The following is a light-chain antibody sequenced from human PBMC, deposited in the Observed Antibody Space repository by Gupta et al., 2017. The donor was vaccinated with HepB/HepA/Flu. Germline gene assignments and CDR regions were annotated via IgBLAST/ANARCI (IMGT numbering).Light chain of an antibody. Sequence: QTVVTPEPSFSVSPGGTVTLTCGLSSGSVSTSYYPSWYQQTPGQAPRTLIYSKNKRSAGVPDRFSGSIRGNKAALTITGAKADDESDYYCVRDRGSGIQVFGGGTKLTVL. CDR2: SKN. J-gene: IGLJ3*02. CDR3: VRDRGSGIQV. V-gene: IGLV8-61*01. CDR1: SGSVSTSYY.